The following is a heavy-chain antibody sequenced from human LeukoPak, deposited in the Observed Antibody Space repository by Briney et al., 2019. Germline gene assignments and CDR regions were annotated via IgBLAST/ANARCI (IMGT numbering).Heavy chain of an antibody. J-gene: IGHJ4*02. Sequence: EGSLRLSCAASGLSFSNYWMHWVRQAPGKGLVWVSRINSEGSSTSYADSVKGRFTISRDNAKNTLYLQMNSLRAEDTAVYYCAKGGSKAPDYWGQGTLVTVSS. CDR1: GLSFSNYW. CDR2: INSEGSST. V-gene: IGHV3-74*01. D-gene: IGHD4-11*01. CDR3: AKGGSKAPDY.